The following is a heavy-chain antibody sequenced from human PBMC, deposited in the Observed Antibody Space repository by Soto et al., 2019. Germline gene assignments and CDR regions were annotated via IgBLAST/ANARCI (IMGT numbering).Heavy chain of an antibody. V-gene: IGHV4-59*08. CDR2: IYYSGST. CDR1: GGSISSYD. J-gene: IGHJ5*02. D-gene: IGHD5-12*01. CDR3: ARKGGSGYDFLTFDP. Sequence: SETLSLTCTVSGGSISSYDWSWIRQPPGKGLEWIGYIYYSGSTNYNPSLKSRVTISVDTSKNQFSLKLSSVTAADTAVYYCARKGGSGYDFLTFDPWGQGTLVTVSS.